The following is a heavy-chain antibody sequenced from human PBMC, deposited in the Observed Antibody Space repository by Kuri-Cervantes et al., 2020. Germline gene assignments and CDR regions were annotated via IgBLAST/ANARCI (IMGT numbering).Heavy chain of an antibody. V-gene: IGHV1-2*02. Sequence: ASVKVSCKASGFTFTHNYIHWVRQAPGQGLEWMGWISPNSGGTHYAQSFQGRVSMSTDTSINTAYMELSSLRSDDTAFYFRARDVGDYYASRGSRFDPWGQGTLVTVSS. CDR2: ISPNSGGT. CDR1: GFTFTHNY. CDR3: ARDVGDYYASRGSRFDP. J-gene: IGHJ5*02. D-gene: IGHD3-22*01.